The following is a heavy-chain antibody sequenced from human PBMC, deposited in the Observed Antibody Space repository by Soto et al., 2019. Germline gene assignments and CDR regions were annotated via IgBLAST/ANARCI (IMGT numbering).Heavy chain of an antibody. CDR2: INHSGST. Sequence: SETLSLTCAVYGGSFSGYYWSWIRQPPGKGLGWIGEINHSGSTNYNPSLKSRVTISVDTSKNQFSLKLSSVTAADTAVYYCARGWIVGATRGGAWFDPWGRGTLVTLSS. D-gene: IGHD1-26*01. CDR3: ARGWIVGATRGGAWFDP. CDR1: GGSFSGYY. V-gene: IGHV4-34*01. J-gene: IGHJ5*02.